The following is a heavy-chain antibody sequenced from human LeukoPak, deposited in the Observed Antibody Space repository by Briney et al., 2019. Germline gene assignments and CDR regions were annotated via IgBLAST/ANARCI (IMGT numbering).Heavy chain of an antibody. D-gene: IGHD5-18*01. Sequence: SETLSLTCTVSGGSISSYYWSWIRQPAGKGLEWIGRIYTSGSTNYNPSLKSRVTMSVDTSKNQFSLKLSSVTAADTAVYYCARGITLTAMAEDYFDYWGQGTLVTVSS. CDR2: IYTSGST. CDR3: ARGITLTAMAEDYFDY. V-gene: IGHV4-4*07. CDR1: GGSISSYY. J-gene: IGHJ4*02.